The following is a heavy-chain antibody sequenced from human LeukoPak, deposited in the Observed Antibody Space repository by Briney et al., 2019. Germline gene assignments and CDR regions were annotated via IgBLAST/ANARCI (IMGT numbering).Heavy chain of an antibody. V-gene: IGHV1-2*02. CDR3: ARSHRSYYYYYMDV. CDR1: GYTFTGYY. Sequence: AASVKVSCKASGYTFTGYYMHWVRQAPGQGLEWMGWINPNSGGTNYAQKFQGRVTITADESTSTAYMELSSLRSEDTAVYYCARSHRSYYYYYMDVWGKGTTVTISS. CDR2: INPNSGGT. J-gene: IGHJ6*03.